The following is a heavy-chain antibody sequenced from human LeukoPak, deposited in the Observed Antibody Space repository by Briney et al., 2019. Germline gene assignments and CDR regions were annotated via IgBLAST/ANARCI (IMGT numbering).Heavy chain of an antibody. CDR1: GGSFSGYY. D-gene: IGHD2-15*01. CDR2: INHSGST. V-gene: IGHV4-34*01. J-gene: IGHJ5*02. Sequence: SETLSLTCAVYGGSFSGYYWSWIRQPPGKGLEWIGEINHSGSTYYNPSLKSRVTISVDTSKNQFSLKLSSVTAADTAVYYCARRYCSGGSCYSGWFDPWGQGTLVTVSS. CDR3: ARRYCSGGSCYSGWFDP.